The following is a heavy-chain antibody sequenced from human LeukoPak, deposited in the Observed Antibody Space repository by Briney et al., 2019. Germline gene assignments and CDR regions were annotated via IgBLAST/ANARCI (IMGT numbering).Heavy chain of an antibody. D-gene: IGHD1-14*01. V-gene: IGHV4-39*07. J-gene: IGHJ4*02. CDR1: GXSISSSSDY. CDR2: VYHSGST. CDR3: ARLIAVPRTRLYYFDY. Sequence: PSETLSLTCTVSGXSISSSSDYWGWIRQPPGKGLEWIGSVYHSGSTYYNPSLKSQVTISVDTSKNQFSLKLSSVTAADTAVYYCARLIAVPRTRLYYFDYWGQGTLVTVSS.